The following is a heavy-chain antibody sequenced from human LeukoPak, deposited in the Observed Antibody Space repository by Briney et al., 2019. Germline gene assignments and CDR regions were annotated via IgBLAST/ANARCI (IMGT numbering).Heavy chain of an antibody. CDR2: IYYSGST. CDR1: GGSFSGYY. CDR3: ARGTYYYDSSGYYYYYYYYMDV. Sequence: SETLSLTCAVYGGSFSGYYWSWIRQPPGKGLEWIGYIYYSGSTNYNPSLKSRVTISVDTSKNQFSLKLSSVTAADTAVYYCARGTYYYDSSGYYYYYYYYMDVWGKGTTVTVSS. V-gene: IGHV4-59*01. D-gene: IGHD3-22*01. J-gene: IGHJ6*03.